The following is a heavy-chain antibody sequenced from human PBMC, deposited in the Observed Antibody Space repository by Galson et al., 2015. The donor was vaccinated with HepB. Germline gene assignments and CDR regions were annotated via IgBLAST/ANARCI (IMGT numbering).Heavy chain of an antibody. CDR1: GYTFTGYY. CDR2: INPNSGGT. J-gene: IGHJ4*02. D-gene: IGHD5-18*01. CDR3: ARDLMDTAMGPFDY. V-gene: IGHV1-2*04. Sequence: QSGAEVKKPGESLKISCKASGYTFTGYYMHWVRQAPGQGLEWMGWINPNSGGTNYAQKFQGWVTMTRDTSISTAYMELSRLRSDDTAVYYCARDLMDTAMGPFDYWGQGTLVTVSS.